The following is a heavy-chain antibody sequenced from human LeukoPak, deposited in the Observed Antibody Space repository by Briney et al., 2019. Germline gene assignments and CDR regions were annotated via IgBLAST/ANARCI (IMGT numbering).Heavy chain of an antibody. Sequence: ASVKVSCKASGYTFTTYGMNWVRQAPGQGLEWMGWINTNTGNPTYAQGFTGRFVFSLDTSVNTAYLQISSLKAEDTAVYYCARAGEDLTTRIDYWGQGTLVTVSS. CDR3: ARAGEDLTTRIDY. CDR2: INTNTGNP. D-gene: IGHD4-11*01. V-gene: IGHV7-4-1*02. CDR1: GYTFTTYG. J-gene: IGHJ4*02.